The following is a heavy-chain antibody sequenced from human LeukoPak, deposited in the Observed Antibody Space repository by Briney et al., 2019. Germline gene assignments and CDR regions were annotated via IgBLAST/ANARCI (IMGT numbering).Heavy chain of an antibody. Sequence: PSETLSLTCAASGGSISSSNWWSWVRQPPGKGLEWIGEIYHSGSTNYNPSLKSRVTISVDKSKNQFSLKLSSVTAADTAVYYCARVSGSSWDHDAFDIWGQGTMVTVSS. CDR1: GGSISSSNW. CDR2: IYHSGST. CDR3: ARVSGSSWDHDAFDI. V-gene: IGHV4-4*02. J-gene: IGHJ3*02. D-gene: IGHD6-13*01.